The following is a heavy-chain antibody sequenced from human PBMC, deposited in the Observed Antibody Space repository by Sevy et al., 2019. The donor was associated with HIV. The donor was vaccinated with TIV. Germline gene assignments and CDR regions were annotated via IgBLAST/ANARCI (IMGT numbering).Heavy chain of an antibody. CDR2: IYYNGHI. J-gene: IGHJ5*01. CDR1: GGSITSLY. CDR3: AGENAWGRGYS. V-gene: IGHV4-59*08. Sequence: SETLFLTCTVSGGSITSLYWNWIRQPPGKGLEWIANIYYNGHINYNPSLKSRVTLSLDTSKNQFSLRLSSVTAADTAMYYCAGENAWGRGYSGGQGTLVTVSS. D-gene: IGHD1-26*01.